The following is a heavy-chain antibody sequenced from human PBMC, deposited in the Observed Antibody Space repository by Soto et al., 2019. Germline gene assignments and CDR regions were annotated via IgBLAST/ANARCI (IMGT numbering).Heavy chain of an antibody. V-gene: IGHV3-21*01. CDR1: GFTFSSYS. CDR2: ISSSSSYI. Sequence: RLSFAASGFTFSSYSMNWVRQAPGKGLEWVSSISSSSSYIYYADSVKGRFTISRDNAKNSLYLQMNSLRAEDTAVYYCARVEQLQPYYYGMDVWGQGTTVTVSS. J-gene: IGHJ6*02. CDR3: ARVEQLQPYYYGMDV. D-gene: IGHD6-6*01.